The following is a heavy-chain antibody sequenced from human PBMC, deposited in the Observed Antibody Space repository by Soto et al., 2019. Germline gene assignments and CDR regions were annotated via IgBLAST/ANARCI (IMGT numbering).Heavy chain of an antibody. CDR3: ATQIDTVMGFRD. Sequence: QVQLVQSGAEVKKPGASVKVSCKASDKTFLSYGISWVRQGPGQGLEWMGWISPYNGNTNYAQKLQGRVTMTTDTSTSTAYMELRSLRSDDTAVYYCATQIDTVMGFRDWGQGTLVTVSS. D-gene: IGHD5-18*01. CDR2: ISPYNGNT. J-gene: IGHJ4*02. CDR1: DKTFLSYG. V-gene: IGHV1-18*01.